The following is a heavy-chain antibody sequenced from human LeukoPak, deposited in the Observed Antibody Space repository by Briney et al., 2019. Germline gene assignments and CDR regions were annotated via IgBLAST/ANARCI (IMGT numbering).Heavy chain of an antibody. CDR3: ARSLPFPRRFLDS. J-gene: IGHJ4*02. V-gene: IGHV3-23*01. CDR2: ISHSGGTT. CDR1: GFTFNNYA. Sequence: PGGSLRLSCAASGFTFNNYAMSWVRQAPGKGLEWVSIISHSGGTTIYADSVKGRFTISRDNSKNMLYLQMNSLRADDTAVYYCARSLPFPRRFLDSWGQGTLVTVSS. D-gene: IGHD2-21*02.